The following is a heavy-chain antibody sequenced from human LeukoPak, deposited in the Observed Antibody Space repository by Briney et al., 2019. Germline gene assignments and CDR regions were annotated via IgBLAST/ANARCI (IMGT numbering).Heavy chain of an antibody. J-gene: IGHJ5*02. CDR3: ARDCSGGSCHLWFDP. CDR1: GYTFTNYY. Sequence: ASVKVSCKAFGYTFTNYYVHWVRQAPGQGLEWMGKINPSGGSTIYAHEFQGRVTITRDTSASTAYMELSSLRSEDTAVYYCARDCSGGSCHLWFDPWGQGTLVTVSS. CDR2: INPSGGST. V-gene: IGHV1-46*01. D-gene: IGHD2-15*01.